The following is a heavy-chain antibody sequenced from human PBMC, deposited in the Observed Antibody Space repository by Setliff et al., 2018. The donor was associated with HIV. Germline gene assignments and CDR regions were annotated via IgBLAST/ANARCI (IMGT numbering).Heavy chain of an antibody. Sequence: SETLSLTCAVYGGSFSGYCWIWIRQPPGKGLEWIGEMQHSGRTNYNPSLKSRVTISVDTSKNQFSLKLRSVTAADTAVYYCASELQGHSSSWPNYWGQGTLVTVSS. CDR3: ASELQGHSSSWPNY. J-gene: IGHJ4*02. V-gene: IGHV4-34*01. CDR2: MQHSGRT. D-gene: IGHD6-13*01. CDR1: GGSFSGYC.